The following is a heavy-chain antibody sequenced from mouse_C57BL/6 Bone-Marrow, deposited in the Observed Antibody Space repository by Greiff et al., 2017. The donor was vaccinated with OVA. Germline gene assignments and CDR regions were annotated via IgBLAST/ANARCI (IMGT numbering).Heavy chain of an antibody. CDR1: GYTFTSYW. Sequence: QVQLQQPGAELVKPGASVKLSCKASGYTFTSYWLQWVKQRPGQGLEWIGEIDPSDSYTNYNQKFKGKATLPVDTSSSTAYMQLSSLTSEDSAVYYCARDEITAVGGRYYVDYWGQGTTLTVSS. J-gene: IGHJ2*01. CDR2: IDPSDSYT. V-gene: IGHV1-50*01. CDR3: ARDEITAVGGRYYVDY. D-gene: IGHD1-1*01.